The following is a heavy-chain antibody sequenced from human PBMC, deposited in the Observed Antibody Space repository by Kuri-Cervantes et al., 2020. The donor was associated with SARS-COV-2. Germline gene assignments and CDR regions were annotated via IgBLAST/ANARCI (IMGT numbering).Heavy chain of an antibody. CDR1: GGSISNYY. V-gene: IGHV4-59*01. D-gene: IGHD1-1*01. CDR3: ARVNTGWIDL. J-gene: IGHJ5*02. CDR2: FYDTGSS. Sequence: SEPLSPTCTVSGGSISNYYWTWLRQPPGKGLEWIGDFYDTGSSNYNPSLESRVTISVDTSRRPFSLNVRSVSAADTAVYYCARVNTGWIDLWGLGTLVTVSS.